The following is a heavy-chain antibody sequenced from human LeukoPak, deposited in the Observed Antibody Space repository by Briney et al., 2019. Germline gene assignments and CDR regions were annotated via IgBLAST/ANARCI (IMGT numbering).Heavy chain of an antibody. J-gene: IGHJ4*02. D-gene: IGHD6-6*01. CDR1: GFTVSSNY. Sequence: PGGSLRLSCAASGFTVSSNYMSWVRQAPGKGLEWVAFIQYDGSDKYYADSMKGRFTISRDNSKNTLYLQMNSLRVEDTAVYYCAKYPSSSSPFDYWGQGTLVTVSS. CDR3: AKYPSSSSPFDY. V-gene: IGHV3-30*02. CDR2: IQYDGSDK.